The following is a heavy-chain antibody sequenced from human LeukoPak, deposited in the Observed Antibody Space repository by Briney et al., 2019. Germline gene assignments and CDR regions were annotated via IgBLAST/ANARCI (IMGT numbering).Heavy chain of an antibody. V-gene: IGHV3-48*03. CDR2: ISSSGSTK. J-gene: IGHJ4*02. D-gene: IGHD3-9*01. Sequence: PGGSLRLSCAVSGFTFSSYEMNWVRQAPGKGLEWVSYISSSGSTKYYADSVKGRFTVSRDNAKNSLYLQMNSLRPEDTAVYYCARSLDPYFFDYWGQGRYFDYWGQGALVTVSS. CDR1: GFTFSSYE. CDR3: ARSLDPYFFDYWGQGRYFDY.